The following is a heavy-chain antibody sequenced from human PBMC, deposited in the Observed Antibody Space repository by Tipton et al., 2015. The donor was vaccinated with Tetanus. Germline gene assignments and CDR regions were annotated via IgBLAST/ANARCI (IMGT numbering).Heavy chain of an antibody. V-gene: IGHV4-39*02. Sequence: GLVKPSETLSLTCTVSGGSISSTSCYWAWIRQPPGKGLEWIGTMYNSGATYYNPSLKGRVTISGDTSKNLFSLTSVTASDTAVYYCARPEASGRARGFDIWGQGTKVTVSP. CDR1: GGSISSTSCY. D-gene: IGHD3-10*01. CDR2: MYNSGAT. J-gene: IGHJ3*02. CDR3: ARPEASGRARGFDI.